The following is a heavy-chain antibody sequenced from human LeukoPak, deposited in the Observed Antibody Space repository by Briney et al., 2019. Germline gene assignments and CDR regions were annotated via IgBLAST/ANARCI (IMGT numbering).Heavy chain of an antibody. Sequence: GRSLRLSCAASGFTFSSYGMHWVRQAPGKGLEWGAVIWYDGSNKYYADSVKGRFTISRDNSENTLYLQMNSLRAEDTAVYYCARSNYDSSGYYPYGMDVWGQGTTVTVSS. CDR2: IWYDGSNK. J-gene: IGHJ6*02. D-gene: IGHD3-22*01. V-gene: IGHV3-33*01. CDR1: GFTFSSYG. CDR3: ARSNYDSSGYYPYGMDV.